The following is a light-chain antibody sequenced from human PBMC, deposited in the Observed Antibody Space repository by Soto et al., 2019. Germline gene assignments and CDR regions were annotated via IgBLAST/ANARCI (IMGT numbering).Light chain of an antibody. Sequence: EIVMTQSPATLSVSPGERATLSCRASQSVSSNLAWYQQKPGQAPRLLIYGASTRATGIPARFSGSGSGTEFTLXISXLQSEDFAVYYCQQYNNWPPWTFGQGTKVEIK. CDR3: QQYNNWPPWT. J-gene: IGKJ1*01. V-gene: IGKV3-15*01. CDR1: QSVSSN. CDR2: GAS.